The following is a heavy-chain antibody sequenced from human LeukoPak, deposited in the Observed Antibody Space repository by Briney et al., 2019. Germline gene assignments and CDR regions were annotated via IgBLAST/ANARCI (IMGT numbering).Heavy chain of an antibody. CDR2: IYHSGST. CDR1: SGSISSSTYY. V-gene: IGHV4-39*01. CDR3: ARRPVPAAKGAYYFDY. J-gene: IGHJ4*02. D-gene: IGHD2-2*01. Sequence: MASETLSLTCTVSSGSISSSTYYWGWIRQPPGKGLEWIGSIYHSGSTYYNPSLKSRVTISVDTSKNQFSLKLSSVTAADTAVYYCARRPVPAAKGAYYFDYWGQGTLVTVSS.